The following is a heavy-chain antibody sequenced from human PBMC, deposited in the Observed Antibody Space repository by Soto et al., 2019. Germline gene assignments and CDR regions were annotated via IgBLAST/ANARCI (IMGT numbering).Heavy chain of an antibody. CDR2: ISGSGGST. D-gene: IGHD6-6*01. CDR3: AKIVPRWRTPPYYYMDV. J-gene: IGHJ6*03. V-gene: IGHV3-23*01. CDR1: GFTFSSYA. Sequence: EVQLLESGGGLVQPGGSLRLSCAASGFTFSSYAMSWVRQAPGKGLEWVSAISGSGGSTYYADSVKGRFTISRDNSKNTLYLQMNSLRAEDTAVYYCAKIVPRWRTPPYYYMDVWGKGTTVTVSS.